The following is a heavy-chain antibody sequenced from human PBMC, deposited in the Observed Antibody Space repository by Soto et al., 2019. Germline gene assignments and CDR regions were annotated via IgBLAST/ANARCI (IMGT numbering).Heavy chain of an antibody. V-gene: IGHV3-23*01. CDR2: ISGSGGST. CDR1: GFTFSSYA. D-gene: IGHD3-22*01. J-gene: IGHJ4*02. CDR3: AKVVDSITMIVVGPFDY. Sequence: EVQLLESGGGLVQPGGSLRLSCAASGFTFSSYAMNWVRQAPGKGLEWVSGISGSGGSTYYADSVKGRFTISRDNSKNTLYRPMTRLRAEDTAVYYCAKVVDSITMIVVGPFDYWGQGTLVTVSS.